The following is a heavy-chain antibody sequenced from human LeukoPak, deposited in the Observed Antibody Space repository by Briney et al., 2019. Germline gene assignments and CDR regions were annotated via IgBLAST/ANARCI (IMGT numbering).Heavy chain of an antibody. CDR1: GFTFSSYS. CDR2: INHSGST. D-gene: IGHD6-19*01. Sequence: GSLRLSCAASGFTFSSYSMNWIRQPPGKGLEWIGEINHSGSTNYNPSLKSRVTISVDTSKNQFSLKLSSVTAADTAVYYCARTRYSSGWYHYWGQGTLVTVSS. V-gene: IGHV4-34*01. J-gene: IGHJ4*02. CDR3: ARTRYSSGWYHY.